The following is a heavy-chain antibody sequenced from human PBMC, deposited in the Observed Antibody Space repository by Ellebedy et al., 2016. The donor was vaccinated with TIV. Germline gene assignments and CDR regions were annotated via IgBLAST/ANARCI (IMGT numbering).Heavy chain of an antibody. D-gene: IGHD2-21*02. CDR1: GGSISSGGYY. Sequence: SETLSLXCTVSGGSISSGGYYWSWIRQHPGKGLEWIGYIYYSGSTYYNPSLKSRVTISVDTSKNQFSLKLSSVTAADTAVYYCARGVTPDAFDIWGQGTMVTVSS. CDR2: IYYSGST. V-gene: IGHV4-31*03. CDR3: ARGVTPDAFDI. J-gene: IGHJ3*02.